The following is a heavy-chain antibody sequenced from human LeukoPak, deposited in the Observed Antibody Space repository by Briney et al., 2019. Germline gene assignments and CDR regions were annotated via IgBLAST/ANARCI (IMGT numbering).Heavy chain of an antibody. CDR2: ISYDGSNK. D-gene: IGHD2-15*01. Sequence: GRSLRLSCAASGFTFSSYAMHWVRRAPGKGLEWVAVISYDGSNKYYADSVKGRFTISRDNSKNTLYLQMNSLRAEDTAVYYCAREQDIVVVVARGLDYWGQGTLVTVSS. CDR1: GFTFSSYA. CDR3: AREQDIVVVVARGLDY. V-gene: IGHV3-30*04. J-gene: IGHJ4*02.